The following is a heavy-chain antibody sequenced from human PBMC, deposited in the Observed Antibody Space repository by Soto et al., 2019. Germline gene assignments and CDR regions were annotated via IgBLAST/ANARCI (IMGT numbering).Heavy chain of an antibody. CDR1: GFTFSSYA. CDR2: ISGSGGST. Sequence: EVQLLESGGGLVQPGGSLRLSCAASGFTFSSYAMTWVRQAPGKGLEWVSGISGSGGSTYYADSVKGRFTISRDNSKNTLYLQMKSLRAEDPAVYYCAKNNYDSISDVFDYWGQGTLVTVSS. CDR3: AKNNYDSISDVFDY. V-gene: IGHV3-23*01. J-gene: IGHJ4*02. D-gene: IGHD3-3*01.